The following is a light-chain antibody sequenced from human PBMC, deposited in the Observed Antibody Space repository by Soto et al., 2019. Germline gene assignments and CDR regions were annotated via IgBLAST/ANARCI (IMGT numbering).Light chain of an antibody. V-gene: IGLV3-21*02. CDR1: NIGSKS. Sequence: SYELTQSPSVSVAPGQTARIVCGGHNIGSKSVHWYQQKPGQAPVLVVHDDKRPSGIPDRFSGSKSGTSATLGITGFQTGDEADYYCGSWDSSLSAYVFGTGTKLTVL. J-gene: IGLJ1*01. CDR2: DD. CDR3: GSWDSSLSAYV.